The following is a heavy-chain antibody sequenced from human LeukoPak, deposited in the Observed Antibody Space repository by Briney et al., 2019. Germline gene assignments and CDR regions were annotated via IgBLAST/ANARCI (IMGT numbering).Heavy chain of an antibody. CDR2: IYTSGST. D-gene: IGHD3-10*01. CDR3: AREGPNTRGGIWFGELHEYSQH. J-gene: IGHJ1*01. CDR1: GVPISSGSYY. Sequence: SETLSLTCTVSGVPISSGSYYWSWIRQPAGTGLEWIGRIYTSGSTNYNPSLKSRVTISVDTSKNQFSLKLSSVTAADTAVYYCAREGPNTRGGIWFGELHEYSQHWGQGTLVTVSS. V-gene: IGHV4-61*02.